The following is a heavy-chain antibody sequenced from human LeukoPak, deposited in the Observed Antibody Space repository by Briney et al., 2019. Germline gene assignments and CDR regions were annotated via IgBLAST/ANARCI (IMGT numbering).Heavy chain of an antibody. D-gene: IGHD3-10*01. CDR3: ARGLDYYGSGSGDY. CDR1: GGSISSYY. J-gene: IGHJ4*02. CDR2: IYYSGST. Sequence: SETLSLTCTVSGGSISSYYWSWIRQPPGKGLEWIGSIYYSGSTYYNPSLKSRVTISVDTSKNQFSLKLSSVTAADTAVYYCARGLDYYGSGSGDYWGQGTLVTVSS. V-gene: IGHV4-59*12.